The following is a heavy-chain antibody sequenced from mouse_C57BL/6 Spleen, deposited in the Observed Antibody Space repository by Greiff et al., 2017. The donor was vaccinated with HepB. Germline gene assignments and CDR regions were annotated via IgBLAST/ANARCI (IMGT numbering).Heavy chain of an antibody. CDR3: ARGSDGYYRFAY. CDR2: ISDGGSYT. D-gene: IGHD2-3*01. CDR1: GFTFSSYA. Sequence: EVMLVASGGGLVKPGGSLKLSCAASGFTFSSYAMSWVRQTPEKWLEWVATISDGGSYTYYPDNVKGRFTISRYNAKNNLYLQMSHLKSEDTAMFYCARGSDGYYRFAYWGQGTLVTVSA. J-gene: IGHJ3*01. V-gene: IGHV5-4*03.